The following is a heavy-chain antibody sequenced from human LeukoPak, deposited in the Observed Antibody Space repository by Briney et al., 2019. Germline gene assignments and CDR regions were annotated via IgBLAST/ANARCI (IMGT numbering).Heavy chain of an antibody. V-gene: IGHV4-61*02. CDR2: IYTSGST. CDR3: ARRRDKRIAAASYYMDA. CDR1: GGSISSGSYY. D-gene: IGHD6-13*01. Sequence: SETLSLTCTVSGGSISSGSYYWSWIRQPAGKGLEWIGRIYTSGSTNYNPSVKSRVTISVDTSKNQFSLKLSSVTAADTAVYYCARRRDKRIAAASYYMDAWGKGATVTVSS. J-gene: IGHJ6*03.